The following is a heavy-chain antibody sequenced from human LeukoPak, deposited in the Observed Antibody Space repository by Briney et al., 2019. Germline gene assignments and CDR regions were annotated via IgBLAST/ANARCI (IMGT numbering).Heavy chain of an antibody. CDR2: IYTRRIT. V-gene: IGHV4-61*02. J-gene: IGHJ4*02. D-gene: IGHD3-10*01. Sequence: ASQTLSLTCTVPGGSISSGSYYWSWIRQPAGKGMEWIGRIYTRRITNYNASLKSRVTISVDTSKNQFSLKLSSVTAADTAVYCCGRGRVRVYFDYWGQGTLVTVSS. CDR1: GGSISSGSYY. CDR3: GRGRVRVYFDY.